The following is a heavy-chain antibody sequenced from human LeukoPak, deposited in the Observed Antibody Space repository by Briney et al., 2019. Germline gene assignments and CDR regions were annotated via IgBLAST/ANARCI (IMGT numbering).Heavy chain of an antibody. CDR2: ISAYNGNT. J-gene: IGHJ6*03. D-gene: IGHD6-13*01. CDR3: ARVSDDSSSWYFYYYYYYMDV. Sequence: ASVKVSCKASGYTFTSYGISWVRQAPGQGLEWMGWISAYNGNTNYAQKLQGRVTMTTDTSTSTAYMELRSLRSDDTAVYYCARVSDDSSSWYFYYYYYYMDVWGKGTTVTVSS. V-gene: IGHV1-18*01. CDR1: GYTFTSYG.